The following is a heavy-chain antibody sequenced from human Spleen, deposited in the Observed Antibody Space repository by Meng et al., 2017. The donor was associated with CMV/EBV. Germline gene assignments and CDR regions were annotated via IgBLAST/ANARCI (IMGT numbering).Heavy chain of an antibody. D-gene: IGHD1-26*01. CDR1: GGSISNYY. CDR2: IYSTGST. J-gene: IGHJ6*02. V-gene: IGHV4-59*01. Sequence: SETLSLTCTVSGGSISNYYWTWIRQPPGKGLEWIGYIYSTGSTNYNPSLKSRVTISVDTSKNQFSLRLNSVTAADTAVYYCARGHTNSGSFVGYYALDVWGQGATVTVSS. CDR3: ARGHTNSGSFVGYYALDV.